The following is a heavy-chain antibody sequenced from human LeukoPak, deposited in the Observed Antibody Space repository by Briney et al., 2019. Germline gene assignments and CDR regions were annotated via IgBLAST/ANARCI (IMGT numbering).Heavy chain of an antibody. CDR3: AGANMVRGVIIEHYFDY. V-gene: IGHV1-69*01. CDR1: GDTFSSYA. D-gene: IGHD3-10*01. Sequence: SVKVSCKASGDTFSSYAISWVRQAPGQGLEWMGGIIPIFGTTNYAQKFQGRVTITADESTSTAYMELSSLRSEDTAVYYCAGANMVRGVIIEHYFDYWGQGTLVTVSS. CDR2: IIPIFGTT. J-gene: IGHJ4*02.